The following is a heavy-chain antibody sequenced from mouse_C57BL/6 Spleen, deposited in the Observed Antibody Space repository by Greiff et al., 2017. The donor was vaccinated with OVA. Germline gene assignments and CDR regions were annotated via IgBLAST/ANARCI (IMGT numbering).Heavy chain of an antibody. D-gene: IGHD2-5*01. CDR1: GYTFTSYW. J-gene: IGHJ3*01. CDR2: IDPSDSYT. Sequence: QVQLQQPGAELVMPGASVKLSCKASGYTFTSYWMHWVKQRPGPGLEWIGEIDPSDSYTNYNQKFKGKSTLPVDKSSSTAYMQLSSLTSEDSAVYYCAGGSNYFAYWGQGTLVTVSA. CDR3: AGGSNYFAY. V-gene: IGHV1-69*01.